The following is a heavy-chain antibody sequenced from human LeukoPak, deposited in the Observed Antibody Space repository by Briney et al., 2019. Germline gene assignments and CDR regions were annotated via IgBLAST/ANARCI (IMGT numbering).Heavy chain of an antibody. J-gene: IGHJ5*02. Sequence: ASVKVSCKASGYTFTSYGISWARQAPGQGLEWMGWISAYNGNTNYAQKLQGRVTMTTDTSTSTAYMELRSLRSDDTAVYYCARSNSNYPVDYFDPWGQGTLVTVSS. CDR2: ISAYNGNT. CDR1: GYTFTSYG. V-gene: IGHV1-18*01. D-gene: IGHD2/OR15-2a*01. CDR3: ARSNSNYPVDYFDP.